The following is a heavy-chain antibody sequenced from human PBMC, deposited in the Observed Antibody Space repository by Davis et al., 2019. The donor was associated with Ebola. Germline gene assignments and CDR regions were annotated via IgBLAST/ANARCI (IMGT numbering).Heavy chain of an antibody. CDR1: GGSISSYY. CDR3: AREGRSYDSSGYYFYY. D-gene: IGHD3-22*01. Sequence: SETLSLTCTVSGGSISSYYWSWIRQPPGKGLEWIGYIYYSGSTNYNPSLKSRVTISVDTSKNQFSLKLSSVTAADTAVYYCAREGRSYDSSGYYFYYWGQGTLVTVSS. CDR2: IYYSGST. V-gene: IGHV4-59*12. J-gene: IGHJ4*02.